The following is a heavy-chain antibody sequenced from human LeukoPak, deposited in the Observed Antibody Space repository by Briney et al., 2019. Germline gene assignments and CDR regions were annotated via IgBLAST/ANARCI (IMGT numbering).Heavy chain of an antibody. V-gene: IGHV4-59*08. CDR3: ARKDSSGWYAWYFDL. CDR2: IYYSGST. CDR1: GGSISSYY. J-gene: IGHJ2*01. Sequence: SETLSLTCTVSGGSISSYYWSWIRQPPGMGLEYIGYIYYSGSTSYNPSLKSRVTISVDTSKNQFSLKLSSVTAADTAVYYCARKDSSGWYAWYFDLWGRGTLVTVSS. D-gene: IGHD6-19*01.